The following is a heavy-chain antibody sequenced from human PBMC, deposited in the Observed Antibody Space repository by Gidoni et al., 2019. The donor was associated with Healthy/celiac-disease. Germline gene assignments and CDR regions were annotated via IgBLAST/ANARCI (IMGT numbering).Heavy chain of an antibody. CDR1: GFTFGSYA. D-gene: IGHD3-3*01. CDR3: AKEEGPFGVALSAEYFQH. V-gene: IGHV3-23*01. CDR2: ISGSGGRT. J-gene: IGHJ1*01. Sequence: EVQLLESGGGLVQPGGSLRLSCAASGFTFGSYALSWVRQPPGKGREWVSAISGSGGRTYYADSVKGRLTISRDNSKNTLYLQMNSLRAEDTAVYYCAKEEGPFGVALSAEYFQHWGQGTLVTVSS.